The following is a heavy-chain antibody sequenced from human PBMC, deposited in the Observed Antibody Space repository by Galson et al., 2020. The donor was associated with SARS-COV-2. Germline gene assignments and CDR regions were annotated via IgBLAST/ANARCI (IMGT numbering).Heavy chain of an antibody. CDR2: ISGSGGST. Sequence: TGGSLRLSCAASGFTFSSYAMSWVRQAPGKGLEWVSAISGSGGSTYYADSVKGRFTISRDNSKNTLYLQMNSLRAEDTAVYYCAKWDGYNYYFDYWGQGTLVTVSS. J-gene: IGHJ4*02. CDR3: AKWDGYNYYFDY. D-gene: IGHD5-12*01. CDR1: GFTFSSYA. V-gene: IGHV3-23*01.